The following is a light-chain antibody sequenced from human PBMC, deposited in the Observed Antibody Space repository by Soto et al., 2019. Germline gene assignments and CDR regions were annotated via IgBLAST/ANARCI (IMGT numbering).Light chain of an antibody. Sequence: AIQMTQSPSSLSASVGDRVTITCRASQDIGNDLAWYQQRPGKAPKLLIYAASSLQSGVPSRLSGSGSGTDFTLTISSLQPGDFATYYCLQDYNFPLTFGGGTKVEIK. CDR3: LQDYNFPLT. J-gene: IGKJ4*01. CDR2: AAS. V-gene: IGKV1-6*01. CDR1: QDIGND.